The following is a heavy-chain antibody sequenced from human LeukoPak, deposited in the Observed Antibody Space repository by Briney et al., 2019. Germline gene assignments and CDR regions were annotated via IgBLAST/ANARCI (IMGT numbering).Heavy chain of an antibody. CDR1: GFTFSIYS. D-gene: IGHD3-10*01. J-gene: IGHJ6*04. Sequence: GGSLRLSCAASGFTFSIYSMNWVRQAPGKGLEWVSYISSSSSTIYYADSVKSRFTISRDNGKNSLYLQMNNLRAEDTAVYYCAREPRHYGSGIPEGMDVWGKGTTVTVSS. CDR2: ISSSSSTI. V-gene: IGHV3-48*01. CDR3: AREPRHYGSGIPEGMDV.